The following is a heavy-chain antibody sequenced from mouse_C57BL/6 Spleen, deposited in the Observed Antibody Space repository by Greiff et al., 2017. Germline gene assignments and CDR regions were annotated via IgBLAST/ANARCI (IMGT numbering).Heavy chain of an antibody. D-gene: IGHD1-1*02. CDR3: ARYNGRTFDY. J-gene: IGHJ2*01. CDR2: IDPSDSYT. Sequence: QVQLQQPGAELVKPGASVTLSCKASGYTFTSYWMQWVKQRPGQGLEWIGEIDPSDSYTNYNQKFKGKATLTVDTSSSTAYMQLSSLTAEDSAVYYCARYNGRTFDYWGQGTTLTVSS. V-gene: IGHV1-50*01. CDR1: GYTFTSYW.